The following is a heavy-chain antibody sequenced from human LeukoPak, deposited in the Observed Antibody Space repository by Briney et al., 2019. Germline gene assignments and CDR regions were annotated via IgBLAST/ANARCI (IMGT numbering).Heavy chain of an antibody. D-gene: IGHD5-18*01. CDR2: INHSGST. CDR1: GGSFSGYY. Sequence: SETLSLTCAVYGGSFSGYYWSWIRQPPGKGLEWIGEINHSGSTNYNPSLKSRVTISVDTSKNQFSLKLSSVTAADTAVYYCARDGYSYGLGVDAFDIWGQGTMVTVSS. J-gene: IGHJ3*02. CDR3: ARDGYSYGLGVDAFDI. V-gene: IGHV4-34*01.